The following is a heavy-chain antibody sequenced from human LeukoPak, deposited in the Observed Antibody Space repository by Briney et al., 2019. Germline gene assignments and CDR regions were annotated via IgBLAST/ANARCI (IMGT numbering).Heavy chain of an antibody. D-gene: IGHD1-26*01. V-gene: IGHV3-11*01. CDR1: GFTFSDYY. CDR3: ARDGMVGAATLFDY. Sequence: GGSLRLSCAASGFTFSDYYMSWIRQAPGKGLEWVSYISSSGSTIYYADSVKGRFTISRDNAKNSLYLQMNSLRAEDAAVCYCARDGMVGAATLFDYWGQGTLVTVSS. CDR2: ISSSGSTI. J-gene: IGHJ4*02.